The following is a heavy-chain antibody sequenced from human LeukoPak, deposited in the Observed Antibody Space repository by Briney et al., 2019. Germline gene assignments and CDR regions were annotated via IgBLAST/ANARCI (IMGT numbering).Heavy chain of an antibody. D-gene: IGHD2-15*01. CDR1: GFTFSDYY. CDR2: ISSSSSYT. CDR3: ARGMVGDYFDY. Sequence: PGGSLRLSCAAPGFTFSDYYMSWIRQAPGKGLEWVSYISSSSSYTNYADSVKGRFTISRDNAKNSLYLQMNSLRAEDTAVYYCARGMVGDYFDYWGQGTLVTVSS. J-gene: IGHJ4*02. V-gene: IGHV3-11*05.